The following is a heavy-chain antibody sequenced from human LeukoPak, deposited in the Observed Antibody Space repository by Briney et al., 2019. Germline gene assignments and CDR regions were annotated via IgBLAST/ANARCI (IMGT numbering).Heavy chain of an antibody. J-gene: IGHJ4*02. CDR1: GFTFSSYS. CDR2: ISSSSSYI. V-gene: IGHV3-21*01. D-gene: IGHD3-22*01. CDR3: ARQTYYDSSGYYSPY. Sequence: GGSLRLSCAASGFTFSSYSMNWVRQAPGKGLEWFSSISSSSSYIYYADSVKGRFTISRDNAKNSLYLQMNSLRAEDTAVYYCARQTYYDSSGYYSPYWGQGTLVTVSS.